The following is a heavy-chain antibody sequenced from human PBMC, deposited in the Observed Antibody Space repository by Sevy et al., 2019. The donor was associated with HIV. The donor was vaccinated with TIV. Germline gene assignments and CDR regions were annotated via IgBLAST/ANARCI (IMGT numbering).Heavy chain of an antibody. J-gene: IGHJ4*02. CDR1: GFTFSSYA. CDR3: ARDPRPLWFGELFSYFDY. D-gene: IGHD3-10*01. V-gene: IGHV3-30-3*01. CDR2: ISYDGSNK. Sequence: GGSPRLSCAASGFTFSSYAMHWVRQAPGKGLEWVAVISYDGSNKYYADSVKGRFTISRDNSKNTLYLQMNSLRAEDTAVYYCARDPRPLWFGELFSYFDYWGQGTLVTVSS.